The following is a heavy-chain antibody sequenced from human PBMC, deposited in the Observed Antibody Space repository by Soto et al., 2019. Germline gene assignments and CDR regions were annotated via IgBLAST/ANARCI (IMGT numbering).Heavy chain of an antibody. CDR3: AKSSGFCSPRYRYFHL. V-gene: IGHV3-23*01. D-gene: IGHD1-26*01. CDR1: GFTFSSYA. CDR2: ICGSGSST. Sequence: EVQVLESGGGLVQPGRSLRLSCTASGFTFSSYAMSWVRQAPGKGLEWVSVICGSGSSTYYADSVKGRFTISRDNSKNILYLQMDSLRAEDTAGFHSAKSSGFCSPRYRYFHLWGRGALVTVSS. J-gene: IGHJ2*01.